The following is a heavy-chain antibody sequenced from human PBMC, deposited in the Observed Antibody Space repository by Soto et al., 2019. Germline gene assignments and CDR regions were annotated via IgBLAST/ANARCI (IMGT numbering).Heavy chain of an antibody. V-gene: IGHV3-21*02. CDR1: EFTFSVYS. D-gene: IGHD3-10*01. Sequence: DVQLEESGGGLVKPGGSLRLSCVASEFTFSVYSMNWVRQAPGKGLEWVSSISSGSSYIYYADSVKGRFTISRDNDKRSLFLHMNSLRVDDTAVYYCTRDRVKIRGGYYHYYGMDVWGQGPTVTVSS. J-gene: IGHJ6*02. CDR2: ISSGSSYI. CDR3: TRDRVKIRGGYYHYYGMDV.